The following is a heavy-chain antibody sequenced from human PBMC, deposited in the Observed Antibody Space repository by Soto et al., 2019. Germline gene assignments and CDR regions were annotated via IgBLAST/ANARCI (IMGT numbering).Heavy chain of an antibody. CDR2: ISGSGGST. CDR3: AKAHRGYSGYDDRDYYYYMDV. V-gene: IGHV3-23*01. Sequence: PGGSLRLSCAASGFTFSSYAMSWVRQAPGKGLEWVSAISGSGGSTYYADSVKGRFTISGDNSKNTLYLQMNSLRAEDTAVYYCAKAHRGYSGYDDRDYYYYMDVWGKGTTVTVSS. D-gene: IGHD5-12*01. J-gene: IGHJ6*03. CDR1: GFTFSSYA.